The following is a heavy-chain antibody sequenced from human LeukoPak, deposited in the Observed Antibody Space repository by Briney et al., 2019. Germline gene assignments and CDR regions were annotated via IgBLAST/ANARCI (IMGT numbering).Heavy chain of an antibody. J-gene: IGHJ4*02. D-gene: IGHD6-19*01. Sequence: PGGSLRLSCTASGFTFSRYAMSWVRQAPGKGLERVSAIRGGGGSIFYADSVKGRFTISRDNSRNTLYLQMNTLRADDTAVYYCARRDTVAGLRNFDYGRRGTLVTVS. V-gene: IGHV3-23*01. CDR1: GFTFSRYA. CDR2: IRGGGGSI. CDR3: ARRDTVAGLRNFDY.